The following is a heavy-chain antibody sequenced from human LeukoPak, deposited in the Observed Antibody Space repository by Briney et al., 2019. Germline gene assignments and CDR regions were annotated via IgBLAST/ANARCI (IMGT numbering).Heavy chain of an antibody. V-gene: IGHV4-61*02. J-gene: IGHJ6*02. D-gene: IGHD6-13*01. Sequence: SETLSLTCTVSGGSISSGSYYWSWIRQPAGKGLEWIGRIYTSGSTNYNPSLKSRVTISVDTSKNQFPLKLSSVTAADTAVYYCAAAGGASYYYYGMGVWGQGTTVTVSS. CDR3: AAAGGASYYYYGMGV. CDR2: IYTSGST. CDR1: GGSISSGSYY.